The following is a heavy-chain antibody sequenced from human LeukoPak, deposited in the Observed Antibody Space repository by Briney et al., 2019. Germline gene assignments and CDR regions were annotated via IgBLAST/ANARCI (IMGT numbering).Heavy chain of an antibody. CDR2: IYYSGST. J-gene: IGHJ5*02. CDR1: GGSISSHY. V-gene: IGHV4-59*11. Sequence: PSETLSLTCTVSGGSISSHYWSWIRQPPGKGLEWIGYIYYSGSTNYNPSLKSRVTISVDTSKNQFSLKLSSVTAADTAVYYCARAPYYDFWSGYPQGFDPWGQGTLVTVSS. CDR3: ARAPYYDFWSGYPQGFDP. D-gene: IGHD3-3*01.